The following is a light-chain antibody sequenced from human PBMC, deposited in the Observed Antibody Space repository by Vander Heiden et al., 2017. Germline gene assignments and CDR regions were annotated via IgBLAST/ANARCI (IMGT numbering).Light chain of an antibody. CDR1: QSVSIY. CDR2: DAS. V-gene: IGKV3-11*01. Sequence: EVVLTQSPATLSLSPGERATLSCRASQSVSIYLAWYQQKPGQAPRLLIYDASNRATGIPARFSGSGSGTDFTLTISSLEPEDFAVYYCQQHSIWPSLTFGGGTKVEI. J-gene: IGKJ4*01. CDR3: QQHSIWPSLT.